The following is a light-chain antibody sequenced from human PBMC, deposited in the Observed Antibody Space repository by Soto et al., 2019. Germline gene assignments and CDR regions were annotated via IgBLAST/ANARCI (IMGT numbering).Light chain of an antibody. CDR3: QQDYNSPWT. Sequence: EIVLTQSPATLPLSPGXRATLSCRASQSVSSSYLSWYQQKPGQAPRLVIYGASIRATGIPARFSGSGSGTAFTLTISSLQPEDFAVYYCQQDYNSPWTFVQGTKVDIK. CDR2: GAS. J-gene: IGKJ1*01. V-gene: IGKV3D-7*01. CDR1: QSVSSSY.